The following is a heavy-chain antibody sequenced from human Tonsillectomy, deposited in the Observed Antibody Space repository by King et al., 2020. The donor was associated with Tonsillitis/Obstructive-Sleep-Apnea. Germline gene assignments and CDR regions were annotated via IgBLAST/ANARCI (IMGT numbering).Heavy chain of an antibody. V-gene: IGHV1-18*01. D-gene: IGHD1-1*01. Sequence: QLVQSGAEVKKPGASVKVSCKASGYPFTTYGVIWVRQAPGQGLEWMGWISAYNGKTNYAQNLQGRVTMTTDTSTSTAYMELRSLRSDDTAAYYCACGISYKRASYYYMDVWGKGTPVTVSS. CDR1: GYPFTTYG. J-gene: IGHJ6*03. CDR2: ISAYNGKT. CDR3: ACGISYKRASYYYMDV.